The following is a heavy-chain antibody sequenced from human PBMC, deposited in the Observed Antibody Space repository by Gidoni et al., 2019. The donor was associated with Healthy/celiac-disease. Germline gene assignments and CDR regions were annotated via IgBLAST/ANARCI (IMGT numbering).Heavy chain of an antibody. J-gene: IGHJ4*02. V-gene: IGHV5-51*01. CDR3: ARKANYYGSGSYDY. CDR2: IHPGDSDT. Sequence: EVQLVQSGAEVKKPGESLNISCQGSGYSFTSYWIGWVRQMPGKGLEWMGIIHPGDSDTRYSPSFQGQVTISADKSISTAYLQWSSLKASDTARYYGARKANYYGSGSYDYWGQGTLVTVSS. D-gene: IGHD3-10*01. CDR1: GYSFTSYW.